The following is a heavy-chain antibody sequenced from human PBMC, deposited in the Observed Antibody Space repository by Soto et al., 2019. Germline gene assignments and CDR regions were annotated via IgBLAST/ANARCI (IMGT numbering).Heavy chain of an antibody. CDR2: IYYNGNT. J-gene: IGHJ4*02. V-gene: IGHV4-31*03. D-gene: IGHD5-18*01. CDR3: VKWDWLQHNY. Sequence: QVQLQESGPGLVKPSQTLSLTCTVSGGSITSGGYYWSWIRQHPGKGLEWIGYIYYNGNTYYNPSLKSRGIISVDTSKHQFYLNLTSVTAADTAMYYCVKWDWLQHNYWGQGTLVTVSS. CDR1: GGSITSGGYY.